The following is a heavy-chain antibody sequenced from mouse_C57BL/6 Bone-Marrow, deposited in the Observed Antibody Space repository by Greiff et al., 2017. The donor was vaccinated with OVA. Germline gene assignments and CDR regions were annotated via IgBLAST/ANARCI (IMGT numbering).Heavy chain of an antibody. CDR3: ARDPYYYGSSPYYFDY. D-gene: IGHD1-1*01. Sequence: EVQLQQSGPGLVKPSQSLSLTCSVTGYSITSGYYWNWIRQFPGNKLEWMGYISYDGSNNYNPSLKNRISITRDTSKNQFFLKLNSVTTEDTATYYCARDPYYYGSSPYYFDYWGQGTTLTVSS. V-gene: IGHV3-6*01. CDR1: GYSITSGYY. J-gene: IGHJ2*01. CDR2: ISYDGSN.